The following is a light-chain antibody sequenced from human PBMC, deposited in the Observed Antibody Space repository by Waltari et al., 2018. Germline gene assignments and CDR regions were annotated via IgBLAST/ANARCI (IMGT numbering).Light chain of an antibody. J-gene: IGLJ3*02. CDR1: TSNIGSNY. CDR2: DNN. V-gene: IGLV1-51*01. Sequence: SVLTQPPSVSAAPGQTVTISCSGSTSNIGSNYVTWYQQLPGTAPKLLIYDNNKRPPGIPDRFSGSKSATSATLVITGLQTGDEADYYCGTWDSSLSAGGLFGGGTKLTVL. CDR3: GTWDSSLSAGGL.